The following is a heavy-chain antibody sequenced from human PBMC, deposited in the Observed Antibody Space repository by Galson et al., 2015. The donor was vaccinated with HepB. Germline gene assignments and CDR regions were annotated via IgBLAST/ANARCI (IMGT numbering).Heavy chain of an antibody. CDR2: IDPSDSYT. J-gene: IGHJ4*02. V-gene: IGHV5-10-1*01. CDR1: GYSFTSYW. CDR3: ARHRGYYYDSSGYYSPYFDY. D-gene: IGHD3-22*01. Sequence: SGAEVKKPGESLRISCKGSGYSFTSYWISWVRQMPGKGLEWMGRIDPSDSYTNYSPSFQGHVTISADKSISTAYLQWSSLKASDTAMYYCARHRGYYYDSSGYYSPYFDYWGQGTLVTVSS.